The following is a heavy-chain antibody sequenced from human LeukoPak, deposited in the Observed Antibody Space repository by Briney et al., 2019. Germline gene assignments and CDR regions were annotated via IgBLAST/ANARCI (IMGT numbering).Heavy chain of an antibody. CDR2: ISGSSGII. V-gene: IGHV3-48*01. D-gene: IGHD3-16*01. CDR1: GFTFNTYT. Sequence: GGSLRLSCAASGFTFNTYTMNWVRQAPGKGLEWVSYISGSSGIIDYADSVRGRFTISRDNAKNSLYLQMNSLRAEDTAVYYCATSYDHGWLIGSWGQGTLVTVSS. CDR3: ATSYDHGWLIGS. J-gene: IGHJ4*02.